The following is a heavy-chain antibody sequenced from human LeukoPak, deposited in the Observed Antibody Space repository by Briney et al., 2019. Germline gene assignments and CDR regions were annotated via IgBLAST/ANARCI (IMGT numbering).Heavy chain of an antibody. CDR1: GFTFDDYA. CDR2: ISWNSGSI. J-gene: IGHJ4*02. V-gene: IGHV3-9*01. CDR3: AKAPTGATRAFDY. Sequence: PGGSLRLSCAASGFTFDDYAMHWVRQAPGKGLEWVSGISWNSGSIGYADSVKGRFTISRDNAKNSLYLQMNSLRAEDTALYYCAKAPTGATRAFDYWGRGTLVTVSS. D-gene: IGHD1-26*01.